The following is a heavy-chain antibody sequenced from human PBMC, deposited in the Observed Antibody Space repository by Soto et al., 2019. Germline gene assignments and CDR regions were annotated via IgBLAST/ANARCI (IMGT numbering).Heavy chain of an antibody. CDR3: EKDINGPRSLQFYYYYGMDV. V-gene: IGHV3-43*01. D-gene: IGHD5-12*01. Sequence: GGSLRLSCAASGFTFDDYTMHWVRQAPGKGLEWVSLISWDGGSTYYADSVKGRFTISRDNSKNSLYLQMNSLRTEDTALYYCEKDINGPRSLQFYYYYGMDVWGQGTTVTVSS. J-gene: IGHJ6*02. CDR1: GFTFDDYT. CDR2: ISWDGGST.